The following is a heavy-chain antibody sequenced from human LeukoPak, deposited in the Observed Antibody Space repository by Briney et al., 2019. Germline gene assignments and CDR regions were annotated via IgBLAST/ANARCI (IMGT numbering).Heavy chain of an antibody. CDR2: IGSSGGST. D-gene: IGHD5-24*01. J-gene: IGHJ3*01. CDR3: VKDIQLST. V-gene: IGHV3-23*01. CDR1: GFNFITAA. Sequence: PGRSLRLSCAASGFNFITAAMTWVRQAPGKGLEWVSLIGSSGGSTYYADSVKGRFTISRDNSNHTLSLQMNSLRVEDTAIYYCVKDIQLSTWGLGTMVTVSS.